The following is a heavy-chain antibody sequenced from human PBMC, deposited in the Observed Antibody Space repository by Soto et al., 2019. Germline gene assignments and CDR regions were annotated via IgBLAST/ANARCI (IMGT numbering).Heavy chain of an antibody. CDR2: ISITTNYI. J-gene: IGHJ4*02. CDR1: GFTFTRYS. V-gene: IGHV3-21*01. Sequence: MRLSCAASGFTFTRYSMNWVRQAPGKGLEWVSSISITTNYIYYADSMKGRFTVSRDNAKNSVYLEMNSLSAEDTALYYCARESEDLTSNFDYWGQGTLVTVSS. CDR3: ARESEDLTSNFDY.